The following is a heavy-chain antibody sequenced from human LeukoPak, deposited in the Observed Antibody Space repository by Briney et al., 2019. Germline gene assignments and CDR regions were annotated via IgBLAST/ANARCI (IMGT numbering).Heavy chain of an antibody. CDR1: GGSISSSSYY. CDR2: IYYSGST. D-gene: IGHD6-13*01. J-gene: IGHJ6*03. CDR3: ARHIDSSSWYHYYYYYMDV. V-gene: IGHV4-39*01. Sequence: PSETLSLTCTVSGGSISSSSYYWGWTRQPPRKGLEWIGSIYYSGSTYYNPSLKSRVTISVDTSKNQFSLKLSSVTAADTAVCYCARHIDSSSWYHYYYYYMDVWGKGTTVTISS.